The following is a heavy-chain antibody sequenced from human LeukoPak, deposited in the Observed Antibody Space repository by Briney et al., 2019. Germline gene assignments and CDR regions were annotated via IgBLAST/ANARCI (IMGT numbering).Heavy chain of an antibody. V-gene: IGHV3-23*01. CDR1: GFTFSSYA. D-gene: IGHD6-19*01. CDR3: AKLLAVTNSYYFNY. Sequence: QTGGSLRLSCAASGFTFSSYAMRWVRQAPGKGLEWVSTISGSGSGCCTYYADSVKGPFTISRDNSKDTLYLQMNSLRAEDTAVYYCAKLLAVTNSYYFNYWGQGTLVTVSS. CDR2: ISGSGSGCCT. J-gene: IGHJ4*02.